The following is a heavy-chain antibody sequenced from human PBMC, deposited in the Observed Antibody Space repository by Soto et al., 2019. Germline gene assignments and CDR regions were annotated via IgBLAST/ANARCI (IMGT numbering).Heavy chain of an antibody. V-gene: IGHV1-69*02. CDR1: GGTFSSYT. Sequence: QVQLVQSGAEVKKPGSSVKVSCKASGGTFSSYTISWVRQAPGQGREWMGRSIPIRGIANYAQKFQGRVTITADKSTSTAYMELSSLRSEDTAVYYCASARGYRGYDLYSFHYWRQGTLVTVSS. J-gene: IGHJ4*02. CDR3: ASARGYRGYDLYSFHY. CDR2: SIPIRGIA. D-gene: IGHD5-12*01.